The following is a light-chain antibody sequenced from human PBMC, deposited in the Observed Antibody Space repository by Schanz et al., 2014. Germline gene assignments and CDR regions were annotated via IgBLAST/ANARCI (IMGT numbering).Light chain of an antibody. J-gene: IGKJ1*01. CDR2: DAS. Sequence: EIVLTQSPATLSLSPGERATLSCRASQSVSSYLAWYQQKPGQAPRLLIYDASNRATGIPARFGGSGSGTDFTLTISSLEPEDFAVYYCQQRSDWPLTFGPGAKVEIK. CDR1: QSVSSY. V-gene: IGKV3-11*01. CDR3: QQRSDWPLT.